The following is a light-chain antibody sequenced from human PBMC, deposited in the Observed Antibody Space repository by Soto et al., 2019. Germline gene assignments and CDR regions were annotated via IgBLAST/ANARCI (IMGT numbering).Light chain of an antibody. V-gene: IGKV3-20*01. CDR2: GAS. Sequence: IGLTHPPGTLSLTNGEGATLSCRASQSGSGDYLAWYQSKPGQAPRLLIHGASNRATGIPDRFSGSGSGTDFTLTIGRLEPEDFAVYYCQQYLITPWTFGQGTKVDIK. J-gene: IGKJ1*01. CDR3: QQYLITPWT. CDR1: QSGSGDY.